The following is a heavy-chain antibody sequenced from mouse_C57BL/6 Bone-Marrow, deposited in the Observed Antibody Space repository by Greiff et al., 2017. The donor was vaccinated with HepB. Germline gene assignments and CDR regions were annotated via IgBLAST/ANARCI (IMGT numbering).Heavy chain of an antibody. J-gene: IGHJ3*01. Sequence: QVQLQQSGPELVKPGASVKISCKASGSAFSSSWMNWVKQRPGKGLEWIGRIYPGDGDTNYNGKFKGKATLTADKSSSTAYMQLSSLTSEDSAVYFCARWGGLAYWGQGTLVTVSA. V-gene: IGHV1-82*01. CDR1: GSAFSSSW. CDR3: ARWGGLAY. CDR2: IYPGDGDT.